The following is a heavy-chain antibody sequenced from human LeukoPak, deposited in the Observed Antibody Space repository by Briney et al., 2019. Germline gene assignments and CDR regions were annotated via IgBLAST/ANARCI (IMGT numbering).Heavy chain of an antibody. J-gene: IGHJ4*01. V-gene: IGHV4-59*01. CDR3: VTSVGSNWSYFFDH. CDR1: GGSISSFH. D-gene: IGHD6-13*01. CDR2: VYGGGVT. Sequence: SETLSLPCTVSGGSISSFHWNWLGQSPGRGLEWIGYVYGGGVTNYNPSLRLRVTMSIDTSKNKFSLNLKSVTAEDTAVYYCVTSVGSNWSYFFDHWGHGTLVTVSS.